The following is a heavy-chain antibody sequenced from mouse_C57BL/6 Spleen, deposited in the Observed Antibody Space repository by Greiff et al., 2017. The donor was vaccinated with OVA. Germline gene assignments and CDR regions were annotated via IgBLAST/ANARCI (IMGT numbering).Heavy chain of an antibody. CDR1: GFTFTDYY. CDR2: IRNKANGYTT. V-gene: IGHV7-3*01. Sequence: EVQLVESGGGLVQPGGSLSLSCAASGFTFTDYYMSWVRQPPGKALEWLGFIRNKANGYTTEYSASVKGRFTISRDNSQSILYLQMKALRAEDSATYYCARYGSNYFDYWGQGTTLTVSS. D-gene: IGHD1-1*01. J-gene: IGHJ2*01. CDR3: ARYGSNYFDY.